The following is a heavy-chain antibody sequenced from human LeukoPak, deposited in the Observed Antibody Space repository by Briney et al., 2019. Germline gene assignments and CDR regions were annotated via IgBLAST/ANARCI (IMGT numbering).Heavy chain of an antibody. CDR1: GSTFDDYA. Sequence: GGSLRLSCAASGSTFDDYAMHWVRQAPGKGLEWVSGISWNSGSIGYADSVKGRFTISRDNAKNSLYLQMNSLRAEDTALYYCVSLELPTYWGQGTLVTVSS. CDR2: ISWNSGSI. CDR3: VSLELPTY. J-gene: IGHJ4*02. V-gene: IGHV3-9*01. D-gene: IGHD1-7*01.